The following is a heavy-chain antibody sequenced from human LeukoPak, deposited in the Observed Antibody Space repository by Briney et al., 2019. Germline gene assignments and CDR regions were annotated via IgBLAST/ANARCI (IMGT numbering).Heavy chain of an antibody. V-gene: IGHV3-30*02. Sequence: PGGSLRLSCAASGFTFSSYGMHWVRQAPGEGLDWVAFIRYDGSNGYYTDSVKGRFTISRDNSKNTLYLQMNSLRAEDTAVYYCAKDGVATTGRARNWGQGTMVTVSS. D-gene: IGHD1-1*01. CDR1: GFTFSSYG. CDR3: AKDGVATTGRARN. CDR2: IRYDGSNG. J-gene: IGHJ3*01.